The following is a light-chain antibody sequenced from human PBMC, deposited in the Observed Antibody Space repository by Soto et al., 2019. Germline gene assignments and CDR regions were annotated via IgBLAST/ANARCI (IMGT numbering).Light chain of an antibody. V-gene: IGLV2-14*01. Sequence: QSALTQPASVSGAPGQSIAISCTVTSSDVGGYNYVSWYQQLPGKSPKLLISEVSNRPSEVSHRFSGAKSGNTASLTIAGLQAEDETDYYCSSYRTGGPFVFGTGTKVTVL. CDR1: SSDVGGYNY. J-gene: IGLJ1*01. CDR3: SSYRTGGPFV. CDR2: EVS.